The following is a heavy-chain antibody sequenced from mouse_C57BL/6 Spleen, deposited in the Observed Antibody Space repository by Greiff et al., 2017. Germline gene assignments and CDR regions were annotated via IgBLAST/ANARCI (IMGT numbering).Heavy chain of an antibody. CDR1: GYAFSSYW. CDR3: ARDDGYSAFDY. V-gene: IGHV1-80*01. D-gene: IGHD2-3*01. Sequence: QVQLKESGAELVKPGASVKISCKASGYAFSSYWMNWVKQRPGKGLEWIGQIYPGDGDTNYNGKFKGKATLTADKSSSTAYMQLSSLTSEDSAVYFCARDDGYSAFDYWGQGTTLTVSS. J-gene: IGHJ2*01. CDR2: IYPGDGDT.